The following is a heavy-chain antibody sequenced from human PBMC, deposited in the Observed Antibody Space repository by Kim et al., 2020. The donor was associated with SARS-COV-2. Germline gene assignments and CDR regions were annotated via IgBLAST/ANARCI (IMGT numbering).Heavy chain of an antibody. CDR2: IKQDGSEK. J-gene: IGHJ4*02. Sequence: GGSLRLSCAASGFTFSSYWMSWVRQAPGKGLEWVANIKQDGSEKYYVDSVKGRFTISRDNAKNSLYLQMNSLRAEDTAVYYCARGDDIDASLRFDYWGQGTLVTVSS. D-gene: IGHD3-9*01. V-gene: IGHV3-7*03. CDR3: ARGDDIDASLRFDY. CDR1: GFTFSSYW.